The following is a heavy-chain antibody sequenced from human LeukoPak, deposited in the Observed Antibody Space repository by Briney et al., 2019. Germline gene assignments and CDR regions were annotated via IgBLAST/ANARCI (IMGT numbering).Heavy chain of an antibody. Sequence: SGTLSLTCAVSGYSISSGYYWGWVRQPPGKGLEWIGSVYQTGSTYYNPSVKSRGTISVDTSKNQFSLKLSSVTAADTAVYYCARDERDWGQGTLVTVSS. CDR1: GYSISSGYY. J-gene: IGHJ4*02. CDR2: VYQTGST. V-gene: IGHV4-38-2*02. CDR3: ARDERD.